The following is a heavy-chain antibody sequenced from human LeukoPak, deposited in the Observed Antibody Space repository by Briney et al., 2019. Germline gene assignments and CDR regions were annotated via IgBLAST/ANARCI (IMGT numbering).Heavy chain of an antibody. V-gene: IGHV1-18*04. Sequence: ASVKVSCKASGYTFTSYSMHWVRQAPGQGLEWMGWISPYNGNTDYPQKVQGRVTMTTDTSTSTAYMELRSLRSDDTAVYYCARGGVGHCSGGTCPTSWFDPWGQGTLVTVSS. J-gene: IGHJ5*02. CDR1: GYTFTSYS. D-gene: IGHD2-15*01. CDR2: ISPYNGNT. CDR3: ARGGVGHCSGGTCPTSWFDP.